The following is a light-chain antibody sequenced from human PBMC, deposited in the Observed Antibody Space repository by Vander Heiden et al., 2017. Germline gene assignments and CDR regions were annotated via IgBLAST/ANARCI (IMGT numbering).Light chain of an antibody. CDR1: NIGSKS. Sequence: SYVLTQPPSVSVAPGPTARITCAGTNIGSKSVHWYQQKPGQAPVMVVYDDSDRPSGIPERFSGSNSGNTATLTISRVEAGDDDDYYCQVWDSSSYVFGTGTKVTVL. J-gene: IGLJ1*01. CDR2: DDS. V-gene: IGLV3-21*02. CDR3: QVWDSSSYV.